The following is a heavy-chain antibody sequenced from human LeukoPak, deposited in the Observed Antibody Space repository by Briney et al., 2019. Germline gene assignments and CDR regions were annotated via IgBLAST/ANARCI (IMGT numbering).Heavy chain of an antibody. D-gene: IGHD3-22*01. CDR2: MNPNSGNT. Sequence: ASVKVSCKASGYTFTSYDINWVRQATGQGLEWMGWMNPNSGNTGYAQKFQGRVTMTRNTSISTAYMELSSLRSEDTAVYYCARGQGGGSGYYYDFDYWGQGTLVSVSS. V-gene: IGHV1-8*01. CDR1: GYTFTSYD. J-gene: IGHJ4*02. CDR3: ARGQGGGSGYYYDFDY.